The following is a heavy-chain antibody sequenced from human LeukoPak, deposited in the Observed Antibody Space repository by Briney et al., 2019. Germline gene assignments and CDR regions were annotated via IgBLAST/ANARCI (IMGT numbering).Heavy chain of an antibody. CDR3: ARDIHWAFDY. D-gene: IGHD7-27*01. CDR2: ISSCTSRI. J-gene: IGHJ4*02. CDR1: GFTFNSYS. V-gene: IGHV3-48*02. Sequence: GGSLRLSCGASGFTFNSYSMNWVRQAPGKGLEWVSYISSCTSRISYADSVKGRFTISSDNARRSLFLQMNSLRDEDTAVYYCARDIHWAFDYWGQGTLVTVSS.